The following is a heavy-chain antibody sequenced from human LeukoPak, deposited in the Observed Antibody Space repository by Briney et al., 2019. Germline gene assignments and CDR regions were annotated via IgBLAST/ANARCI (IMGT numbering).Heavy chain of an antibody. D-gene: IGHD2-21*02. V-gene: IGHV3-7*04. CDR1: GFTFSNAW. CDR2: IHPDGIEK. J-gene: IGHJ5*01. CDR3: SRGDDFSGDS. Sequence: GGSLRLSCAASGFTFSNAWMSWVRQAPGKGLEWVANIHPDGIEKYHVDSVKGRFTIFRDNARNLLYLQMSSLRADDTAVYYCSRGDDFSGDSWGQGTLVTVSS.